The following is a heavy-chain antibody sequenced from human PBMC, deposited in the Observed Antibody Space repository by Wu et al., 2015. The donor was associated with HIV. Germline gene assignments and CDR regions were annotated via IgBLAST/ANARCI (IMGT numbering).Heavy chain of an antibody. D-gene: IGHD4-17*01. Sequence: QVQLVQSGAEVKKPGTSVKVSCKASGYTFTDYFMHWVRQAPGQGLEWMGWINPDSGGTIYAQKFQGRVSMTRDTSITTAYMELSRLRSDDTAVYYCARARYDYGYKGGPDYWGQGALVTVSS. CDR1: GYTFTDYF. CDR2: INPDSGGT. J-gene: IGHJ4*02. CDR3: ARARYDYGYKGGPDY. V-gene: IGHV1-2*02.